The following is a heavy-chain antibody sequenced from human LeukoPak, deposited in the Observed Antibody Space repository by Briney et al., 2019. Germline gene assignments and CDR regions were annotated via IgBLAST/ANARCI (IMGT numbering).Heavy chain of an antibody. J-gene: IGHJ3*02. CDR1: GGSFSGYY. Sequence: SETLSLTCAVYGGSFSGYYWSWIRQPPGKGLEWIGEINHSGSTNYNPSLKSRVTISVDTSKNQFSLKLSSVTAADTAVYYCARYRGYDAFDIWGQGTMVTVSS. D-gene: IGHD5-12*01. CDR3: ARYRGYDAFDI. CDR2: INHSGST. V-gene: IGHV4-34*01.